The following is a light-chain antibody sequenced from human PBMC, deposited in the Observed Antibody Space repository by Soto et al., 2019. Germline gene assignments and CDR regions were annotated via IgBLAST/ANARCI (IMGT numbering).Light chain of an antibody. CDR2: DVF. CDR3: QHRSNWL. V-gene: IGKV3-11*01. CDR1: QSGIIY. Sequence: ENVLPQSPATLSLSPGERATLSCRASQSGIIYFAWYQQQPGQAPRLLIYDVFITAIGIPYRVRGSGSGTDFTLTISSLEPEDFAEYDCQHRSNWLFGQGTKVEIK. J-gene: IGKJ1*01.